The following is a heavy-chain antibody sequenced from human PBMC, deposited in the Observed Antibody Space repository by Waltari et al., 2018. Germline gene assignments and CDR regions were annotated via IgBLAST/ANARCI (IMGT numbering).Heavy chain of an antibody. CDR2: IIRSSSYI. D-gene: IGHD1-26*01. CDR1: GFTLSSFS. Sequence: EVQLVESGGGLVKPGGSLRVSCGASGFTLSSFSMNWVSQAQVKGLAWVTYIIRSSSYIYYADSVKGRFTISRDNAKNSLYLQMNRLRAEDTAVYYCARETRGIVGAKLGYWGQGTLVTVSS. J-gene: IGHJ4*02. V-gene: IGHV3-21*01. CDR3: ARETRGIVGAKLGY.